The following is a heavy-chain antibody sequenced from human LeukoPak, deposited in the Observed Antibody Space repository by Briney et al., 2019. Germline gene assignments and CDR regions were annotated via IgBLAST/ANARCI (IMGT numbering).Heavy chain of an antibody. CDR3: ARGFSGELDV. CDR2: ISAYNGNT. D-gene: IGHD3-10*01. V-gene: IGHV1-18*01. J-gene: IGHJ6*04. CDR1: GYTFTSYG. Sequence: GASVKVSCKASGYTFTSYGISWVRQAPGQGLEWMGWISAYNGNTRYAQNLQDRVTMTRDTSTSTAYMELRSLRSDDTAVYYCARGFSGELDVWGKGTTVTISS.